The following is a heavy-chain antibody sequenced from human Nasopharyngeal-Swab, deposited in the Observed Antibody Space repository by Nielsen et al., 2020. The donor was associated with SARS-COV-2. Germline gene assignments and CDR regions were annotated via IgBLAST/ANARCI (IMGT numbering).Heavy chain of an antibody. CDR1: GFTFSSYS. D-gene: IGHD3-22*01. CDR3: ARGSYYYDSSGYYDY. CDR2: ISSSSSYI. Sequence: GESLKISCAASGFTFSSYSMNWVRQAPGKGLECVSSISSSSSYIYYADSVKGRFTISRDNAKNSLYLQMNSLRAEDTAVYYCARGSYYYDSSGYYDYWGQGTLVTVSS. V-gene: IGHV3-21*01. J-gene: IGHJ4*02.